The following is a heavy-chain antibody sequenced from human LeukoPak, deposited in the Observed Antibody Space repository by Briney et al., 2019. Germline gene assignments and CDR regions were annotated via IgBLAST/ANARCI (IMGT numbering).Heavy chain of an antibody. D-gene: IGHD3-22*01. V-gene: IGHV4-34*01. CDR1: GGSFSGYY. CDR3: SASSGYAFDY. CDR2: INHSGST. J-gene: IGHJ4*02. Sequence: PSETLSLTCAVYGGSFSGYYWSWIRQPPGKGLEWIGEINHSGSTNYNPSLKSRVTISVDTSKNQFSLKLSSVTAADTAVYYCSASSGYAFDYWGQGTLVTVSS.